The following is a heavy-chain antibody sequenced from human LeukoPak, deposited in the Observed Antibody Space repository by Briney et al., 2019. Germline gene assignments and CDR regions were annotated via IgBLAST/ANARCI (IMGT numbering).Heavy chain of an antibody. V-gene: IGHV3-53*01. CDR1: GFTVSSNY. J-gene: IGHJ4*02. CDR2: IYSGGST. Sequence: GGSLRLSCAASGFTVSSNYMSWVRQAPGKGLEWVSVIYSGGSTYYADSVKGRFTISRDNSKNTLYLQMNSLRAEDTAVYYCARVGATTEGFDYWGQGTLVTVSS. D-gene: IGHD1-26*01. CDR3: ARVGATTEGFDY.